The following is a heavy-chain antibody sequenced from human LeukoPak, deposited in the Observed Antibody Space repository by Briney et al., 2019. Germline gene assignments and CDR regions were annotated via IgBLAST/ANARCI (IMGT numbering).Heavy chain of an antibody. Sequence: GGSLRLSCAASGFTFSCYALSWVRQAPGKGLEWVPDISGSGGSTYYADSVKGRFTISRDNSKNTLYLQMNSLRAEDTAVYYCAKDLWFGELSFEYWGQGTLVTVSS. J-gene: IGHJ4*02. CDR3: AKDLWFGELSFEY. CDR1: GFTFSCYA. D-gene: IGHD3-10*01. V-gene: IGHV3-23*01. CDR2: ISGSGGST.